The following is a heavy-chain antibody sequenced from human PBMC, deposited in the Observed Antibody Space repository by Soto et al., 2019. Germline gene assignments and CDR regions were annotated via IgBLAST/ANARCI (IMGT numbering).Heavy chain of an antibody. CDR1: GFTFSTTD. J-gene: IGHJ6*02. CDR3: AHLYYDFWSGYHRTYGMDV. CDR2: ISGSGGDT. Sequence: GGSLRLSCAASGFTFSTTDMSWVRQAPGKGLEWVSTISGSGGDTYYTDSVNGRFTISRDNSKNSLYLQMNSLRAEDTAVYYCAHLYYDFWSGYHRTYGMDVWGQGTTVTVSS. D-gene: IGHD3-3*01. V-gene: IGHV3-23*01.